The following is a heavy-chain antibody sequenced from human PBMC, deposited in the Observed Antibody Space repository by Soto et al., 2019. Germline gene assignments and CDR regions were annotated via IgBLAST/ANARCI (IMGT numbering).Heavy chain of an antibody. Sequence: QVQLVQSGAEEKKPGSSVKVSCKASGGTFSSYAISWVRQAPGHVLAWMGGIIPSFGTSNYAEKFQGRVTITADESTSTDYLSVSSVQSEDTDVYYCAREDRGGGYYFLDYGTDVWGQGTTVTVSS. V-gene: IGHV1-69*01. D-gene: IGHD1-26*01. CDR3: AREDRGGGYYFLDYGTDV. CDR1: GGTFSSYA. J-gene: IGHJ6*02. CDR2: IIPSFGTS.